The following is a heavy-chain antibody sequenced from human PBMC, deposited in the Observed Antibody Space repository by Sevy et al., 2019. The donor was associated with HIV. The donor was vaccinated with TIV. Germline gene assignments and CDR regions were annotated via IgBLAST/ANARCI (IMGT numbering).Heavy chain of an antibody. CDR1: GDSITSSSYY. V-gene: IGHV4-39*02. CDR3: ARRAYGSSHYFDY. D-gene: IGHD6-13*01. Sequence: SETLSLTCSVSGDSITSSSYYWGWIRQPPGKGLEWIGIIYYRGNTYYNPSLKSRLPIFVETSKNHFSLKLTSVTAADTAFYYCARRAYGSSHYFDYWGQGTLVTVSS. J-gene: IGHJ4*02. CDR2: IYYRGNT.